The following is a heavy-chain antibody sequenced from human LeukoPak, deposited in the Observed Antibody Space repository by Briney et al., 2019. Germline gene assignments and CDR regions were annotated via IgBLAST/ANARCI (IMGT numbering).Heavy chain of an antibody. J-gene: IGHJ4*02. CDR2: ISGSGGST. CDR1: GFTFNNYA. Sequence: GGSLRLSCVASGFTFNNYAMHWVRQAPGKGLEWASGISGSGGSTYYADSVKGRFIISRDNSKNTLYLQMNSLRAEDTAVYYCAKEKGYCSSISRSPIDYWGQGTLVTVSS. V-gene: IGHV3-23*01. D-gene: IGHD2-2*01. CDR3: AKEKGYCSSISRSPIDY.